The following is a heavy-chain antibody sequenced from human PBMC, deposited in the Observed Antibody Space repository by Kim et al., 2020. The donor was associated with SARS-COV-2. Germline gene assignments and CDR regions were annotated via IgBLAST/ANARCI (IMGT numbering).Heavy chain of an antibody. V-gene: IGHV3-7*01. CDR2: IKQDGSEK. Sequence: GGSLRLSCAASGFTFSSYWMSWVCQAPGKGLEWVANIKQDGSEKYYVDSVKGRFTISRDNAMNSLYLQMNSLRAEDTAVYYCARDGHLLWFGELLYQRYYGMDVWGQGTTVTVSS. D-gene: IGHD3-10*01. J-gene: IGHJ6*02. CDR3: ARDGHLLWFGELLYQRYYGMDV. CDR1: GFTFSSYW.